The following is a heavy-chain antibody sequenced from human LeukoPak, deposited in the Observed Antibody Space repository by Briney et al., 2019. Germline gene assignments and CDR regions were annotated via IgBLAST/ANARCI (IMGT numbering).Heavy chain of an antibody. CDR3: ARGGPPELLWFGETYYYGMDV. V-gene: IGHV4-59*01. J-gene: IGHJ6*04. CDR2: IYYSGST. CDR1: GGSISSYY. Sequence: PSETLSLTCTVSGGSISSYYWSWIRQPPGKGLEWIGYIYYSGSTNYNPSLKSRVTISVDTSKNQFSLKLSSVTAADTAVYYYARGGPPELLWFGETYYYGMDVWGKGTTVTVSS. D-gene: IGHD3-10*01.